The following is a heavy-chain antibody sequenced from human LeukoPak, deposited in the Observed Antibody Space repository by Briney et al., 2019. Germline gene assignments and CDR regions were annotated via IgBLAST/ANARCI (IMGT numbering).Heavy chain of an antibody. V-gene: IGHV3-23*01. CDR1: VSTFSRYG. D-gene: IGHD2-2*01. J-gene: IGHJ4*02. CDR3: ASPRLGYCSSITCYPFDY. CDR2: VSGSGGSI. Sequence: GGSLRLSCAASVSTFSRYGMSWVRQAPGKGLEWVSSVSGSGGSIFYADSVKGRLTISRGNSKNTLYLQMDSLRAEDTAVYYCASPRLGYCSSITCYPFDYWGQGAMVTVSS.